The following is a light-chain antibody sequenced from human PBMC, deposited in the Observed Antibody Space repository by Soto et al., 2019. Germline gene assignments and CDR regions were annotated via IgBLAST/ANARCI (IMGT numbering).Light chain of an antibody. V-gene: IGKV3-20*01. J-gene: IGKJ5*01. CDR1: QSVGSNY. CDR2: GAS. Sequence: EIVLTQSPGTLSLSPGERATLSCRASQSVGSNYLAWYQQKPGQAPRLLIYGASIRATGIPDRFSGSGSGTDFTLTISRLEPEDFSVYYCQQYGCSLPITVGQGTRLGSK. CDR3: QQYGCSLPIT.